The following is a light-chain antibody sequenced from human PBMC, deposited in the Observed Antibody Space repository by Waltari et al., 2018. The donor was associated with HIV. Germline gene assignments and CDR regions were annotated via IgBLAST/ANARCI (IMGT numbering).Light chain of an antibody. CDR2: GVT. J-gene: IGLJ3*02. Sequence: QSPLYQPASVSGSPGQSLTIPCPGVSHQIAFYNFVSWYQLPPATAPHLIIFGVTPRPSGISSRFSGSTSGGTASLTISDRPIEDEADYFCSSFAGTGTPMFGGGTKLTVL. CDR1: SHQIAFYNF. V-gene: IGLV2-14*01. CDR3: SSFAGTGTPM.